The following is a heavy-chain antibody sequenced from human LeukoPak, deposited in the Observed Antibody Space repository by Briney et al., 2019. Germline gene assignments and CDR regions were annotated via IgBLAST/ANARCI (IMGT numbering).Heavy chain of an antibody. V-gene: IGHV4-59*01. CDR1: GGSISTYY. D-gene: IGHD2-21*02. Sequence: PSETLSLTCTVSGGSISTYYWSWIRQPPGKGLEWIGYIYYSGSANYNPSLKSRVTISVDTSKNRFSLKLSSVTAADTAVYYCARGAYCGGDCFLYFDYWGQGTLVTVSS. J-gene: IGHJ4*02. CDR2: IYYSGSA. CDR3: ARGAYCGGDCFLYFDY.